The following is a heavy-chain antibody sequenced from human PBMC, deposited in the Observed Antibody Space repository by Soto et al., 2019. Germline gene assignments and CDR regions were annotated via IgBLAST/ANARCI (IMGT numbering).Heavy chain of an antibody. V-gene: IGHV3-15*01. CDR1: GFTFSNAW. D-gene: IGHD6-13*01. J-gene: IGHJ5*02. Sequence: GGSLRLSCAASGFTFSNAWMSWVRQAPGKGLEWVGRIKSKTDGGTTDYAAPVKGRFTISRDDSKNTLYLQMNSLKTEETAVYYCTTDLSRGGAAAAGRSRRPNNWFDPWGQGTLVTVSS. CDR3: TTDLSRGGAAAAGRSRRPNNWFDP. CDR2: IKSKTDGGTT.